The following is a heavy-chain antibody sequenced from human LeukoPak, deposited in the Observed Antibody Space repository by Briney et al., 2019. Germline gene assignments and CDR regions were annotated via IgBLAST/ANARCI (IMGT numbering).Heavy chain of an antibody. CDR2: INHSGST. V-gene: IGHV4-34*01. CDR1: GGSFSGYY. CDR3: ATSYAPDGDY. Sequence: PSETLSLTCAVYGGSFSGYYWSWIRQPPGKGLEWIGEINHSGSTNYNPSLKSRVTISVDTSKNQFSLKLTSVTAADTAVYYCATSYAPDGDYWGQGTPVTVAS. J-gene: IGHJ4*02. D-gene: IGHD1-14*01.